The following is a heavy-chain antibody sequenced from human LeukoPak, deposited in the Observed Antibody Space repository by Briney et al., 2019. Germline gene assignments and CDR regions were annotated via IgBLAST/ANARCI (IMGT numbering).Heavy chain of an antibody. J-gene: IGHJ4*02. D-gene: IGHD1-1*01. Sequence: PGGSLRLSCAASGFGFEAYGMYWVRQAPGKGLEWVSGITWNSGDMAYADSVKGRFTISRDNAKNCLYLQMNSLTVEDTALYYCTRVTSWRTGFDYWGQGTLVTVSS. V-gene: IGHV3-9*01. CDR2: ITWNSGDM. CDR3: TRVTSWRTGFDY. CDR1: GFGFEAYG.